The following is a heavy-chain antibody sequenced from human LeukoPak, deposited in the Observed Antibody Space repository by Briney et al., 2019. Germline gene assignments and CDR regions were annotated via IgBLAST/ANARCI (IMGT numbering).Heavy chain of an antibody. D-gene: IGHD6-6*01. CDR1: GYTFTSYG. CDR2: ISAYNGNT. J-gene: IGHJ6*03. Sequence: GASVKVSCKASGYTFTSYGISWVRQARGQGLEWMGWISAYNGNTNYAQKLQGRVTMTTDTSTSTVYMELRSLRSDDTAVYYCAREGLRSIAARRGTRDYMDVWGKGTTVIVSS. CDR3: AREGLRSIAARRGTRDYMDV. V-gene: IGHV1-18*01.